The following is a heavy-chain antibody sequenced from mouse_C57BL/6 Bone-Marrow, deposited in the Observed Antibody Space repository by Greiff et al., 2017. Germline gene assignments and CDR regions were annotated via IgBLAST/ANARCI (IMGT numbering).Heavy chain of an antibody. D-gene: IGHD1-1*01. CDR1: GFTFSSYA. V-gene: IGHV5-4*01. J-gene: IGHJ1*03. CDR2: ISDGGSYT. CDR3: ARSTVVANWYFDV. Sequence: EVHLVESGGGLVKPGGSLKLSCAASGFTFSSYAMSWVRQTPEKRLEWVATISDGGSYTYYPDNVKGRFTISRDNAKNNLYLQMSHLKSEDTAMYYCARSTVVANWYFDVWGTGTTVTVSS.